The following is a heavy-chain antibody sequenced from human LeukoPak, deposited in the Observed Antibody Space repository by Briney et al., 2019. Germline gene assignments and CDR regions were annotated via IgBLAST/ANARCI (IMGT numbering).Heavy chain of an antibody. CDR1: GFTFSDYY. CDR3: ARDLVTQGARGFDY. Sequence: TGGSLRLSCAASGFTFSDYYMSWIRQAPVKGLEWVSYISSSGSTIYYADSVRGRFTISRDNAKNSLYLQMNSLRADDTAVYYCARDLVTQGARGFDYWGQGTLVTVSS. CDR2: ISSSGSTI. D-gene: IGHD2-21*02. V-gene: IGHV3-11*04. J-gene: IGHJ4*02.